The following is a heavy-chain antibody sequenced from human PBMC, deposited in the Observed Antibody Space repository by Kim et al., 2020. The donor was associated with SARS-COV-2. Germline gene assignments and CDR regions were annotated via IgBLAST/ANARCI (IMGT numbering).Heavy chain of an antibody. Sequence: TIYYPDSLKCRLTVSRDSAKNSLYLQMNSLRAEDTAVYYCARSGSTPFDYWGQGTLVTVSS. CDR2: TI. J-gene: IGHJ4*02. V-gene: IGHV3-48*04. CDR3: ARSGSTPFDY.